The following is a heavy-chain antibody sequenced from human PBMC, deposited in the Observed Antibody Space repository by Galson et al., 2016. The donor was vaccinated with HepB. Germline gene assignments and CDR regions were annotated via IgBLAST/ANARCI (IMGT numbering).Heavy chain of an antibody. Sequence: SLRLSCAASGFSFSTCAMTRVRQAPGKGLEWVAAISGSGAATYYADSVQGRFSISRDNAKNTLDLQMNSLRVEDTAVYFCAKDRKDGTYYLDYGGQGTLVTVTA. CDR1: GFSFSTCA. V-gene: IGHV3-23*01. CDR2: ISGSGAAT. D-gene: IGHD5-24*01. CDR3: AKDRKDGTYYLDY. J-gene: IGHJ4*02.